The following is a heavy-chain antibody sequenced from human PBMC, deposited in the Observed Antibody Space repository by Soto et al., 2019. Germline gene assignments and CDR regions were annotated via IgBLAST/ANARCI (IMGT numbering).Heavy chain of an antibody. Sequence: GASVKVSCKASGGTFSSYAISWVRQAPGQGLEWMGGIIPIFGTANYAQKFQGRVTITADKSTGTAYMELSSLRSEDTAVYYCARPYYYGSGSYLDYYYYYGMDVWGQGTTVTVSS. CDR1: GGTFSSYA. CDR3: ARPYYYGSGSYLDYYYYYGMDV. V-gene: IGHV1-69*06. J-gene: IGHJ6*02. CDR2: IIPIFGTA. D-gene: IGHD3-10*01.